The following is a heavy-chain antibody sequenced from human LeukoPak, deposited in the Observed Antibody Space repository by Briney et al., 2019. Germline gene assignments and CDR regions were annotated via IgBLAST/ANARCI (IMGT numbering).Heavy chain of an antibody. J-gene: IGHJ4*02. Sequence: PGGSLRLSCAASGFTFSSYGMHWVRQAPGKGLEWVSVIYSGGSTYYADSVKGRFTISRDNSKNTLYLQMNSLRAEDTAVYYCARDGGILPYWGQGTLVTVSS. D-gene: IGHD2-15*01. CDR3: ARDGGILPY. CDR1: GFTFSSYG. CDR2: IYSGGST. V-gene: IGHV3-66*01.